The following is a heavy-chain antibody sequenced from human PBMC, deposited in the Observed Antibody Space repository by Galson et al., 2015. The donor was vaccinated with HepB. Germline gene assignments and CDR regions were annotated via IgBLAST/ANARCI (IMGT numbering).Heavy chain of an antibody. V-gene: IGHV1-69*10. CDR3: ARGVGGDD. CDR2: IIPILGIT. CDR1: GGTFASYT. Sequence: AVKVSCKVSGGTFASYTIFWVRQAPGQGLEWLGRIIPILGITNYAQKFQGRLTMPADKSTNTANLDLSSLRSDDTAIYYCARGVGGDDWGQGTLVTVSS. J-gene: IGHJ3*01.